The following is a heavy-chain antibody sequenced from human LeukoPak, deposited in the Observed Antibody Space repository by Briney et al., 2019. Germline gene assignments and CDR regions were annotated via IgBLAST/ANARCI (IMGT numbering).Heavy chain of an antibody. Sequence: PGGSLRLSCAASGFTFSSYGMHWVRQAPGKGLEWVAVISYDGSNKYYADSVKGRFTISRDNSKNTLYLQMNSLRAEDTAVYYCARDWSSGSYQGYFDYWGQGTLVTVSS. J-gene: IGHJ4*02. D-gene: IGHD1-26*01. CDR1: GFTFSSYG. V-gene: IGHV3-30*03. CDR3: ARDWSSGSYQGYFDY. CDR2: ISYDGSNK.